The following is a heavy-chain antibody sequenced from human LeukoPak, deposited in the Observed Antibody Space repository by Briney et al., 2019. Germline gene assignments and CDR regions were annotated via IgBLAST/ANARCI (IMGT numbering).Heavy chain of an antibody. J-gene: IGHJ4*02. CDR2: IYSSGST. Sequence: SETLSLACSVPGGSINFYYWNWIRQPAGQGLEWVGRIYSSGSTNYNPSLKGRVTMSVDTSKNQFSLNLSSVTAADTAVYYCTRGEHDCDCWGQGTLVSVSS. CDR3: TRGEHDCDC. CDR1: GGSINFYY. D-gene: IGHD1-26*01. V-gene: IGHV4-4*07.